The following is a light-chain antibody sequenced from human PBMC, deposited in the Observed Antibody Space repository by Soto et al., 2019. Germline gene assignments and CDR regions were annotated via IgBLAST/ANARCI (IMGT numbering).Light chain of an antibody. V-gene: IGLV2-11*01. CDR3: CSYVGTTHV. J-gene: IGLJ1*01. CDR1: SSDIGGYNY. Sequence: QSVLTQPPSVSGSPGQSVTISCTGTSSDIGGYNYVSWYQQLPGKAPKVMIYDVSKRPSGVPDRFSGSNSGNTASLTISGLQAEDEADYYCCSYVGTTHVFGTGTKLTVL. CDR2: DVS.